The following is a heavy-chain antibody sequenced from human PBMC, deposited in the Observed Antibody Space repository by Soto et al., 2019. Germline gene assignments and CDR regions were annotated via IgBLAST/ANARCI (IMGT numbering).Heavy chain of an antibody. Sequence: EVQLLESGGGLVQPGGSLRLSCAASGFTFSSYAMSWVRQAPGKGLEWVSAISGSGGSTYYADSVKGRFTISRDNSKNTLYLQKNSLRAEDTAVYYCAKRLLYCSSTSCYGYFDYWGQGTLVTVSS. V-gene: IGHV3-23*01. D-gene: IGHD2-2*01. CDR1: GFTFSSYA. CDR3: AKRLLYCSSTSCYGYFDY. J-gene: IGHJ4*02. CDR2: ISGSGGST.